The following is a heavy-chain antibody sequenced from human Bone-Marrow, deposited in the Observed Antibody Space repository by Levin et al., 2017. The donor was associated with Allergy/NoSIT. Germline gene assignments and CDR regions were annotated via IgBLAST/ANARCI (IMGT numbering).Heavy chain of an antibody. CDR2: ILYDGSNK. CDR1: GFTFSSYA. Sequence: GGSLRLSCAASGFTFSSYAMHWVRQAPGKGLEWVSVILYDGSNKYYADSVKGRFTISRDNSKNTLYLQMNSLRAEDTAVYYCARDLEGDPKGYWGQGTLVTVSS. D-gene: IGHD2-21*02. J-gene: IGHJ4*02. V-gene: IGHV3-30*04. CDR3: ARDLEGDPKGY.